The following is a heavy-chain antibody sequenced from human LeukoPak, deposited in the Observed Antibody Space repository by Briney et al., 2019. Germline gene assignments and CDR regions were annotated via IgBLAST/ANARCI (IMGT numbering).Heavy chain of an antibody. Sequence: SGGSLRLSCAASGFTFSSYGMHWVRQAPGKGLEWVAFIRYDGSNKYYADSVKGRFTIPRDNSKNTLYLQMNSLRAEDTAVYYCATGRLGYCSSTSCLQLDYWGQGTLVTVSS. D-gene: IGHD2-2*01. CDR1: GFTFSSYG. CDR2: IRYDGSNK. J-gene: IGHJ4*02. CDR3: ATGRLGYCSSTSCLQLDY. V-gene: IGHV3-30*02.